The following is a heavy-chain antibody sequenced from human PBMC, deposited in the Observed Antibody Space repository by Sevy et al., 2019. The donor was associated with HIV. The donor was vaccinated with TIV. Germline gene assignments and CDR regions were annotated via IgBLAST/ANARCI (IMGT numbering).Heavy chain of an antibody. D-gene: IGHD3-16*02. CDR3: ARDHGREFLRLGELSSSYYYYYGMDV. CDR2: ISYDGSNK. J-gene: IGHJ6*02. Sequence: GGCLRLSCAASGFTFSSYAMHWVRQAPGKGLEWVAVISYDGSNKYYADSVKGRFTIPRDNSKNTLYLQMNSLRAEDTAVYYCARDHGREFLRLGELSSSYYYYYGMDVWGQGTTVTVSS. CDR1: GFTFSSYA. V-gene: IGHV3-30-3*01.